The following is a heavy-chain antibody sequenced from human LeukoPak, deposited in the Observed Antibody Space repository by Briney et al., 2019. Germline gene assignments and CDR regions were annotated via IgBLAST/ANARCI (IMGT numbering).Heavy chain of an antibody. CDR2: IYYSGST. D-gene: IGHD3-10*01. Sequence: PSETLSLTCTVSGGSISSYYWSWLRQPPGKGLEWIGYIYYSGSTNYNPSLKSRVTISVDTSKNQFSLKLSSVTAADTAVYYCAGGPRESYYNWFDPWGQGTLVTVSS. CDR3: AGGPRESYYNWFDP. V-gene: IGHV4-59*01. J-gene: IGHJ5*02. CDR1: GGSISSYY.